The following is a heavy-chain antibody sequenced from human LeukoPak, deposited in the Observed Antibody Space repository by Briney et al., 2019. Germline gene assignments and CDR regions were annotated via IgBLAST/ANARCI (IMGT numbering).Heavy chain of an antibody. CDR3: ARAVKDLGYCSSTSCFDYYYGMDV. D-gene: IGHD2-2*01. CDR1: GGSISSYY. CDR2: IYYSGST. J-gene: IGHJ6*02. V-gene: IGHV4-59*01. Sequence: SETLSLTCTVSGGSISSYYWSWIRQPPGKGLEWIGYIYYSGSTNYNPSLKSRVTISVDTSKNQFSLKLSSVTAADTAVYYCARAVKDLGYCSSTSCFDYYYGMDVWGQGTTVTVSS.